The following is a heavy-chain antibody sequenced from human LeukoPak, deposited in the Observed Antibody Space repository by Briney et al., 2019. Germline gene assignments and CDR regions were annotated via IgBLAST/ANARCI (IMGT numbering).Heavy chain of an antibody. Sequence: PGGSLRLSCAASGFTFSSYGMHWVRQAPGKGLEWVAVISYDGSNKYYADSVKGRFTISRDNSKNTLYLQMNSLRAEDTAVYYCAKGSRATGWFVWGQGTTVTVSS. CDR1: GFTFSSYG. D-gene: IGHD6-19*01. J-gene: IGHJ6*02. CDR3: AKGSRATGWFV. CDR2: ISYDGSNK. V-gene: IGHV3-30*18.